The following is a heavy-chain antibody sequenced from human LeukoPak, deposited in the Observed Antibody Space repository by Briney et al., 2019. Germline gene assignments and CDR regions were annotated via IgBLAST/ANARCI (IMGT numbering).Heavy chain of an antibody. D-gene: IGHD3-22*01. V-gene: IGHV1-69*06. CDR1: VGTFSSYA. Sequence: GSSVKVSCKASVGTFSSYAISWVRQAPGQGLEWMGGIIPIFGTANYAQKFQGRATITADKSTSTAYMELSSLRSQDTAVYYCARKVPNDSSGYYYRGQFDPWGQGTLVTVSS. J-gene: IGHJ5*02. CDR2: IIPIFGTA. CDR3: ARKVPNDSSGYYYRGQFDP.